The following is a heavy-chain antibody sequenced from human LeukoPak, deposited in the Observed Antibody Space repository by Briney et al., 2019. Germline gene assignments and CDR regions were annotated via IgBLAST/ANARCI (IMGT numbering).Heavy chain of an antibody. CDR1: GYTFTNYG. Sequence: ASVKVPCKASGYTFTNYGINWVRQAPGQGLEWMGWINPNSGGTNYAQKFQGRVTMTRDTSISTAYMELSRLRSDDTAVYYCATTPYYYDSSGYAFDYWGQGTLVTVSS. V-gene: IGHV1-2*02. CDR3: ATTPYYYDSSGYAFDY. J-gene: IGHJ4*02. CDR2: INPNSGGT. D-gene: IGHD3-22*01.